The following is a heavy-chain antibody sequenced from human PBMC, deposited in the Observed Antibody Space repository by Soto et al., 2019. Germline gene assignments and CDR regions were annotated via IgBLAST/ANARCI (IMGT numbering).Heavy chain of an antibody. Sequence: SETLSLTCTVSGGSMSSSSNYWIWIRQPPGKGLEWIGYIYYSGSTYYNPSLKSRVTISVDTSKNQFSLKLSSVTAADTAVYYCARVCGGDCHNGMDVWGQGTTVTVSS. V-gene: IGHV4-31*03. CDR3: ARVCGGDCHNGMDV. D-gene: IGHD2-21*02. J-gene: IGHJ6*02. CDR1: GGSMSSSSNY. CDR2: IYYSGST.